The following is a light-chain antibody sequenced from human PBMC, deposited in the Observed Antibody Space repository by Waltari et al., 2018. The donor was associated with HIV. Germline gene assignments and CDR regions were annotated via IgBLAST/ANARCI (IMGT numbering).Light chain of an antibody. J-gene: IGKJ2*01. CDR3: QQTYSLPYT. CDR1: QSASSY. Sequence: DIQMTQSPSSLSACVGDRVTITCRASQSASSYVNWYQQKPGKAPKLLIYAASSLRSGVPSRFSGSGSGTDFTLTISSLQPEDFATYYCQQTYSLPYTFGQETKLEIK. CDR2: AAS. V-gene: IGKV1-39*01.